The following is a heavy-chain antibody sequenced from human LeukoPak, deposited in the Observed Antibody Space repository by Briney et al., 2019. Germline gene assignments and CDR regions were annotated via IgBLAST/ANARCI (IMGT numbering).Heavy chain of an antibody. V-gene: IGHV3-33*01. D-gene: IGHD2-2*01. CDR1: GFTFSSYG. CDR3: ARDDEVVPAAIHNWFDP. Sequence: GRSLRLSCAASGFTFSSYGMHWVRQAPGKGLEWVAVIWYDGSNKYYADSVKGRFTISRDNAKNSLYLQMNSLRAEDTAVYYCARDDEVVPAAIHNWFDPWGQGTLVTVSS. CDR2: IWYDGSNK. J-gene: IGHJ5*02.